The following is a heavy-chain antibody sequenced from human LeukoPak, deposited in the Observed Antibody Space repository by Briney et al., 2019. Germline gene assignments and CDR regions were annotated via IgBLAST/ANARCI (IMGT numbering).Heavy chain of an antibody. J-gene: IGHJ4*02. CDR3: AKSPIDSSGYPRD. CDR1: GFTFSSYG. V-gene: IGHV3-30*18. Sequence: GRSLRLSCAASGFTFSSYGMHWVRQAPGKGLEWVAVISYDGSNKYYADSVKGRFTISRDNSKNTLYLQMNSLRAEDTAVYYCAKSPIDSSGYPRDWGQGTLVTVSS. CDR2: ISYDGSNK. D-gene: IGHD3-22*01.